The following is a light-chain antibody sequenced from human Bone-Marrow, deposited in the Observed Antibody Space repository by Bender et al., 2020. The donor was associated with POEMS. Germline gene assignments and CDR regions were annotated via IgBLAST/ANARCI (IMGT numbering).Light chain of an antibody. J-gene: IGLJ2*01. CDR2: GTN. CDR1: TSNVGRNY. V-gene: IGLV1-47*01. CDR3: VAWDDTLNGWV. Sequence: QSVLTQPPSASGTPGQRVTISCSGSTSNVGRNYVWWFQQLPGTAPKLLVYGTNQRPSGVPDRFSGSKSGASASLAISGLRSEDEADYYCVAWDDTLNGWVFGGGTKLTVL.